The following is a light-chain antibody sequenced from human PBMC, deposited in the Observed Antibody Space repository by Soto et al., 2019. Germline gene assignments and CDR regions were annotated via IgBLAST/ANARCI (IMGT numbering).Light chain of an antibody. V-gene: IGLV2-14*01. CDR1: SSDVGGYNY. CDR3: SSYTSSSTQV. Sequence: QSALTQPASVSGSPGQSITISCTGTSSDVGGYNYVSWYQQHPGKAPKLMNYDVSNRPSGVSNRFSGSKSGNTASLSISWLQAEDEADYYCSSYTSSSTQVFGTGTKVTVL. CDR2: DVS. J-gene: IGLJ1*01.